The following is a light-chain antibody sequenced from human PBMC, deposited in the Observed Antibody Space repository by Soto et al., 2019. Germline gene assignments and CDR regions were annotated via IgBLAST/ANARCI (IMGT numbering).Light chain of an antibody. V-gene: IGKV1-5*03. J-gene: IGKJ5*01. Sequence: QMTQSPSTLSGSVGDRVTITCRASQTISSWLAWYQQKPGKAPKLLIYKASTLKSGVPSRFSGSGSGTEFTLTISSLQPDDFATYYCQQVNSFPSTFGQGTRLEI. CDR3: QQVNSFPST. CDR1: QTISSW. CDR2: KAS.